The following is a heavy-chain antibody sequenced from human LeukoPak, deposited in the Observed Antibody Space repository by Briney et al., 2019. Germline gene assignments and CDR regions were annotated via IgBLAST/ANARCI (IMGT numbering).Heavy chain of an antibody. CDR1: GYSFSNYW. J-gene: IGHJ4*02. Sequence: GESLKISCKGSGYSFSNYWIGWVRQIPGKGLEWMGIIYPGGSETRYDPSFQGQVTISADRSTSTAYLQWSSLRASDTAMYYCARASRDGYNQNFDHWGQGTLVTVSS. V-gene: IGHV5-51*01. CDR3: ARASRDGYNQNFDH. D-gene: IGHD5-24*01. CDR2: IYPGGSET.